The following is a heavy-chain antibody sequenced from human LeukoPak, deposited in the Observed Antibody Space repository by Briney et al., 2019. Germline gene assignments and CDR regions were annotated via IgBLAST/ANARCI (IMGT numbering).Heavy chain of an antibody. CDR2: IYYSGST. Sequence: LRLSCAASGFTFSSYAMSWVRQPPGKGLEWIGYIYYSGSTYYNPSLKSRVTISVDTSKNQFSLKLSSVTAADTAVYYCARGIDSQLTYYFDYWGQGTLVTVSS. J-gene: IGHJ4*02. V-gene: IGHV4-30-4*08. CDR3: ARGIDSQLTYYFDY. CDR1: GFTFSSYA. D-gene: IGHD1-1*01.